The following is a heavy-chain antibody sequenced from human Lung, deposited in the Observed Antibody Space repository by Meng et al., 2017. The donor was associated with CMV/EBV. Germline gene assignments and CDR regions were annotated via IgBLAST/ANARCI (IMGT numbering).Heavy chain of an antibody. V-gene: IGHV4-34*01. CDR2: TNRSGTT. J-gene: IGHJ5*02. CDR1: GDSLGNYY. CDR3: ARGEGSGWNDRGGWFDP. Sequence: SXTXXLTXXVYGDSLGNYYYSWIRQSPGRGLEWIGETNRSGTTTYNPSLKSRVTISADTSKRQVSLKLNSVTAADTAVYYCARGEGSGWNDRGGWFDPWGQGTXVTVSS. D-gene: IGHD1-1*01.